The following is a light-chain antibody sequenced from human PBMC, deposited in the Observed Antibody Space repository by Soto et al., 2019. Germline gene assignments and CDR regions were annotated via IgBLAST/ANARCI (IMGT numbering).Light chain of an antibody. V-gene: IGKV1-27*01. J-gene: IGKJ1*01. CDR1: QGISNY. Sequence: DIQMTQSPSSLSASVGDRVTITCRASQGISNYLAWYQQKPGKVPKLLIYAASTLQSGVPSRFSGSRSGTAFTLTISSMQPEDVATSYCQKYNSAPRTFGQGTKVEIK. CDR2: AAS. CDR3: QKYNSAPRT.